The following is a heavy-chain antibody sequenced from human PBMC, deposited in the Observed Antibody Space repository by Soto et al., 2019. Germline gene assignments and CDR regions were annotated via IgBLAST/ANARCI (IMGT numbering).Heavy chain of an antibody. D-gene: IGHD3-16*01. J-gene: IGHJ4*02. CDR1: GGSMSSHD. Sequence: SETLSLTCTVSGGSMSSHDWTWLRQPPGKGLEWIGYISYSGSTYYNPSLKSRVTISADTSRNQFSLKLSSVIAADTAVYYCARADPDASVGYWGQGTLVTVSS. CDR3: ARADPDASVGY. CDR2: ISYSGST. V-gene: IGHV4-59*11.